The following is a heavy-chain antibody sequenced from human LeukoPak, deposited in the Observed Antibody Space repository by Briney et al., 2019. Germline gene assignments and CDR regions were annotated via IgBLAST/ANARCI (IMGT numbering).Heavy chain of an antibody. V-gene: IGHV4-4*07. D-gene: IGHD1-26*01. CDR2: IYTSGST. Sequence: SETLSLTCTVSGGSISRYYWSWIRQPAGKGLEWIGRIYTSGSTNYNPSLKSRVTMSVDTYKNQFSLKLSSVTAADRAVFYCAVTAPDWAGRWPEHWFDPWGRGTLVTVSS. CDR3: AVTAPDWAGRWPEHWFDP. CDR1: GGSISRYY. J-gene: IGHJ5*02.